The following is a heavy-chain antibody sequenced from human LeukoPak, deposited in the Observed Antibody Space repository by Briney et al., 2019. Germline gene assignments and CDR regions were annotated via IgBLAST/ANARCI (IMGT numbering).Heavy chain of an antibody. CDR1: GFTFGTYA. Sequence: PGGSLRLSCAASGFTFGTYAMSWVRQGPGKGLEWVSAISGIGTYTYYADSVKGRFTISRDNSKNTLYLQMNRLRAKDTAVYYCAKALTFYSGSYDYWGQGTLVTVSS. CDR2: ISGIGTYT. CDR3: AKALTFYSGSYDY. J-gene: IGHJ4*02. D-gene: IGHD1-26*01. V-gene: IGHV3-23*01.